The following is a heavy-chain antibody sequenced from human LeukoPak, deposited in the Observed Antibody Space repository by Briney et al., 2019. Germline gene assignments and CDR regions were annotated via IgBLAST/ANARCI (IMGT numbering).Heavy chain of an antibody. J-gene: IGHJ4*02. V-gene: IGHV3-48*01. Sequence: GGSLRLSCAASGFTFSSYSMNWVRQAPGKGLEWVSYISNSSTIYYAASVKGRFTISRDNAKNSLYLQMNSLRAEDTAVYYCARDSSPDYGDYVYQNYWGQGTLVTVSS. CDR1: GFTFSSYS. CDR2: ISNSSTI. D-gene: IGHD4-17*01. CDR3: ARDSSPDYGDYVYQNY.